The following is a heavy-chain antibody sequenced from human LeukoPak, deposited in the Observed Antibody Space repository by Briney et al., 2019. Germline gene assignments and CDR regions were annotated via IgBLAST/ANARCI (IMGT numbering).Heavy chain of an antibody. CDR3: AKGSRGSYDY. V-gene: IGHV3-23*01. J-gene: IGHJ4*02. CDR2: IIDSGIST. CDR1: GFTFNSYA. D-gene: IGHD1-26*01. Sequence: GGSLRLSCAASGFTFNSYAMTWVRQAPEKGLEWVSSIIDSGISTYYGDSVKGRFTISRDNSKNTLYLQMNSLRAEDTAVYYCAKGSRGSYDYWVQGTLVTVSS.